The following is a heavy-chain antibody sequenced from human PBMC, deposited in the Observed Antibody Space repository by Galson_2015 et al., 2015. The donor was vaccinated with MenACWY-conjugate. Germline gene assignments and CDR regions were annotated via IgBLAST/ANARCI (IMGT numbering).Heavy chain of an antibody. CDR3: ARGHQTDNWFDP. J-gene: IGHJ5*02. CDR1: GGAFSTYV. V-gene: IGHV1-69*13. D-gene: IGHD2-2*01. Sequence: SVKVSCKASGGAFSTYVINWVRQAPGQGLEWMGRIIPVFGTPNYAQKFQGRVTITADESTSTAYMELRSLRSEDTAVYYCARGHQTDNWFDPWGQGTLVTVSS. CDR2: IIPVFGTP.